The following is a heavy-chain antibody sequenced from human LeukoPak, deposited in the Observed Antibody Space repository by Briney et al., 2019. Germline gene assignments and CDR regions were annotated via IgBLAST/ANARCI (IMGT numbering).Heavy chain of an antibody. CDR3: AKDYSRSDDSGTEKDLPFDY. V-gene: IGHV3-23*01. Sequence: GGSLRLSCAASGFTFSSYAMSWVRQAPEKGLEWVATISGSGGGTYYADSVRGRFTISRDDSENTLYLQMNSLRAEDTAVYYCAKDYSRSDDSGTEKDLPFDYWGQGTLVTVSS. D-gene: IGHD3-10*01. J-gene: IGHJ4*02. CDR2: ISGSGGGT. CDR1: GFTFSSYA.